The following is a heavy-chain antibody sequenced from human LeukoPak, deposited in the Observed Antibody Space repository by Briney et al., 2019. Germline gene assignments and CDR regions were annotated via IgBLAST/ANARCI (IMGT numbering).Heavy chain of an antibody. D-gene: IGHD4-17*01. CDR2: IYYGGST. CDR3: ARVAVLRCIDY. V-gene: IGHV4-31*03. Sequence: SQTLSLTCTVSGGSISSGGYYWSWIRQHPGKGLEWIGYIYYGGSTYYNPSLKSRVTISVDTSKNQFSLKLSSVTAADTAVYYCARVAVLRCIDYWGQGTLVTVSS. J-gene: IGHJ4*02. CDR1: GGSISSGGYY.